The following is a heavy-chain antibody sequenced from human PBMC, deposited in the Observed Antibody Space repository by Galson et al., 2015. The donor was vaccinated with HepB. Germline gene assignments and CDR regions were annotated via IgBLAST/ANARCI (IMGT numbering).Heavy chain of an antibody. CDR3: AKDRAPRQQLVKVFDY. D-gene: IGHD6-13*01. CDR1: GFTFSSYA. CDR2: ISGSGGST. V-gene: IGHV3-23*01. Sequence: SLRLSCAASGFTFSSYAMSWVRQAPGKGLEWVSAISGSGGSTYYADSVKGRFTISRDNSKNTLYLQMNSLRAEDTAVYYCAKDRAPRQQLVKVFDYWGQGTLVTVSS. J-gene: IGHJ4*02.